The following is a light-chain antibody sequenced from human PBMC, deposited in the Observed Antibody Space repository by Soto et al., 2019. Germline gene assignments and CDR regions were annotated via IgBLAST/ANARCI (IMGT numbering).Light chain of an antibody. CDR2: EVS. J-gene: IGLJ1*01. Sequence: QSALTQPPSASGSPGQSVTISCTGTSSDVGGYNYVSWYQQHPGKAPKLLIYEVSKRPSGVPGRFSGSKSGNTASLTVSGLQAEDEADYFCSSYAGSNNRVFGAGTQLTVL. V-gene: IGLV2-8*01. CDR3: SSYAGSNNRV. CDR1: SSDVGGYNY.